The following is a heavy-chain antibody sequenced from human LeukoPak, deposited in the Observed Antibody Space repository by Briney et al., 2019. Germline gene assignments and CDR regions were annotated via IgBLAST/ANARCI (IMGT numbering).Heavy chain of an antibody. D-gene: IGHD2-21*02. V-gene: IGHV3-9*01. J-gene: IGHJ4*02. Sequence: GRSLRLSCAASGFTFDDYAMHWVRQAPGKGPERVSGISWNSGSIGYADSVKGRFTISRDNAKNSLYLQMNSLRAEDTALYYCAKEVEGDSYYFDYWGQGTLVTVSS. CDR2: ISWNSGSI. CDR3: AKEVEGDSYYFDY. CDR1: GFTFDDYA.